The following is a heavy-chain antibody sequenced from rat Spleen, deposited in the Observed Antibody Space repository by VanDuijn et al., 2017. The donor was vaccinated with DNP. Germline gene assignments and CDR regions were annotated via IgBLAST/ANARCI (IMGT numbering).Heavy chain of an antibody. J-gene: IGHJ3*01. CDR2: IVYDGSRT. CDR3: VTGVYGGYADWFAY. V-gene: IGHV5-29*01. Sequence: EVQLVESGGGLVQPGRSLKLSCVASGFMFDNHWMIWIRQIPGKGLEWVATIVYDGSRTYFRDSVKGRFTISRDNAKNTQHLQMDSLRSEDTATYYCVTGVYGGYADWFAYWGQGTLVTVSS. D-gene: IGHD1-11*01. CDR1: GFMFDNHW.